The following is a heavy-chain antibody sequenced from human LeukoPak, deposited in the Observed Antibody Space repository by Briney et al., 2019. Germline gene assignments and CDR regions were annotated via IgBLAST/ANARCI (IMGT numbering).Heavy chain of an antibody. CDR1: GFTFSNAF. CDR3: AKDLRGYCTNGVCSDDAFDI. CDR2: IKSKTEGGTT. V-gene: IGHV3-15*01. Sequence: SGGSLRLSCAASGFTFSNAFMNWVRQAPGSGLEWVGRIKSKTEGGTTHYAAPVKGRFIISRDDSKNTLYLQMNSLRAEDTAVYYCAKDLRGYCTNGVCSDDAFDIWGQGTMVTVSS. D-gene: IGHD2-8*01. J-gene: IGHJ3*02.